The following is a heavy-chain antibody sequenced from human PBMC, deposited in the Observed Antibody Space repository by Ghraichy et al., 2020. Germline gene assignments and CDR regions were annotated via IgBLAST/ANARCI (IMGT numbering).Heavy chain of an antibody. CDR3: ARGRDHGFDI. CDR1: GDSVSNYNVA. J-gene: IGHJ3*02. V-gene: IGHV6-1*01. CDR2: TYRMAS. Sequence: SQTLSLTCAISGDSVSNYNVAWNWIRQSPSRGLEWLGRTYRMASQYAESVKSRMTISPDTSKNQFSLQLNSVTPEDTALYYCARGRDHGFDIWGQGTTVTVSS.